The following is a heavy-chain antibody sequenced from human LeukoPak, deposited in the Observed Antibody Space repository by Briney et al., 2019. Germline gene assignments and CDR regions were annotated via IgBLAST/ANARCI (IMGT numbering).Heavy chain of an antibody. CDR1: GFTFSSYE. V-gene: IGHV3-48*03. Sequence: HPGGSLRLSCAASGFTFSSYEMNWVRQAPGKGLEWVSYISSSGSTIYYADSVKGRFTISRDNAKNSLYLQMNSLRAEDTAVYYCARSSFGRLRPFDYWGQGTLVTVSS. CDR3: ARSSFGRLRPFDY. CDR2: ISSSGSTI. D-gene: IGHD3-16*01. J-gene: IGHJ4*02.